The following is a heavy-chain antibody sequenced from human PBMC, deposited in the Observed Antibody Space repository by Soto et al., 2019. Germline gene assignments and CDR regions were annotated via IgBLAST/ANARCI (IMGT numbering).Heavy chain of an antibody. D-gene: IGHD2-2*01. V-gene: IGHV3-30*18. Sequence: GGSLRLSCAASGFTFSSYGMHWVRQAPGKGLEWXXXXSYDGGNKXXXXXXXXXXXISRDNPKNTLYLQMNSLRLEDTAVYYCAKVSGYCTSSSCSRDYYYYYGMDVWGHGTTVTVSS. CDR1: GFTFSSYG. CDR3: AKVSGYCTSSSCSRDYYYYYGMDV. CDR2: XSYDGGNK. J-gene: IGHJ6*02.